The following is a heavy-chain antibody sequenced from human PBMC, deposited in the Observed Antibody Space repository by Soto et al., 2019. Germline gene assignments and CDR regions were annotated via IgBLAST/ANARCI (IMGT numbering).Heavy chain of an antibody. J-gene: IGHJ6*02. Sequence: PGGSLRLSCAASGFTFSSYSMNWVRQAPGKGLEWVSSISSSSSYIYYADSVKGRFTISRDNAKNSLYLQMNSLRAEDTAVYYCARVGRDYGSGSYYSRHNYYGMEVWGQGTTVTVSS. D-gene: IGHD3-10*01. CDR1: GFTFSSYS. CDR2: ISSSSSYI. CDR3: ARVGRDYGSGSYYSRHNYYGMEV. V-gene: IGHV3-21*01.